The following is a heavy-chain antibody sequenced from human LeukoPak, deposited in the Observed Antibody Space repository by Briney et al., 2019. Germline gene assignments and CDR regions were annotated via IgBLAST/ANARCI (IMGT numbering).Heavy chain of an antibody. CDR3: ARGAYSSSWYLVAVSENYYYYYGMDV. CDR1: GYTFTSYD. Sequence: ASVKVSCKASGYTFTSYDINWVRQATGQGLEWMGWMNPNSGNTGYTQKFQGRVTMTRNTSISTAYMELSSLRSEDTAVYYCARGAYSSSWYLVAVSENYYYYYGMDVWGQGTTVTVSS. D-gene: IGHD6-13*01. V-gene: IGHV1-8*01. CDR2: MNPNSGNT. J-gene: IGHJ6*02.